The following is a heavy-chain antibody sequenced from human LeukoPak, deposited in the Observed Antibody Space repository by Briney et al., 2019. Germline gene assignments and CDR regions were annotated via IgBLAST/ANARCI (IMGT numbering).Heavy chain of an antibody. Sequence: TLSLTCTVSGGSISSGSYYWSWIRQPAGQGLEWIGRIYTSGSTNYNPPLKSRVTISVDTSKNQFSLKLSSVTAADTAVYYCARAPAKRRVVTAPFDYWGQGTLVTVSS. CDR3: ARAPAKRRVVTAPFDY. CDR1: GGSISSGSYY. V-gene: IGHV4-61*02. D-gene: IGHD2-21*02. J-gene: IGHJ4*02. CDR2: IYTSGST.